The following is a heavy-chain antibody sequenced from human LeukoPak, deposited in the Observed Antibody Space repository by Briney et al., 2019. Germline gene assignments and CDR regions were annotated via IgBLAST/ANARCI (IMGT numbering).Heavy chain of an antibody. Sequence: GGSLTLSCAASGFTFSSHGMNWVRQAPGKGLEWVSGISPSGDITYYADSVMGRFTISRDNSKNTLAVQMNSLRAEDTAVYYCAKVAMIVVVISGAFDIWGQGTMVTVSS. J-gene: IGHJ3*02. CDR2: ISPSGDIT. D-gene: IGHD3-22*01. CDR3: AKVAMIVVVISGAFDI. V-gene: IGHV3-23*01. CDR1: GFTFSSHG.